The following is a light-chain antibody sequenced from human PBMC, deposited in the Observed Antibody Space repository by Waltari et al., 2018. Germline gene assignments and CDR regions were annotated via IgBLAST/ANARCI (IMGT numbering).Light chain of an antibody. V-gene: IGLV3-21*02. Sequence: SYVLTQPPSESVAPGQTARITCVGNNIGRESVHWYQQKPGQAPLLVVDDDGARPSGIPGRFSGSHSGNTATLTISSVEAGDEADYFCQVWEYISDHPDIIFGGGTKLTVL. CDR1: NIGRES. CDR2: DDG. CDR3: QVWEYISDHPDII. J-gene: IGLJ2*01.